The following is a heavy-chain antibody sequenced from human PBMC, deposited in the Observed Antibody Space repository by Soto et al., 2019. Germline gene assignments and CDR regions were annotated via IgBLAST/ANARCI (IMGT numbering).Heavy chain of an antibody. V-gene: IGHV3-30*18. D-gene: IGHD2-15*01. CDR2: ISYDGSNG. Sequence: QVKLIESGGGVVQPGGSLRLSCAASGFSFETHGMHWVRQAPGKGLEWVSLISYDGSNGYYGDSVKGRFTISRDNSKNTLHLEMNSLTPEDTAIYYCAKVHFSILSAYDMWGQGTMVTVSS. CDR1: GFSFETHG. CDR3: AKVHFSILSAYDM. J-gene: IGHJ3*02.